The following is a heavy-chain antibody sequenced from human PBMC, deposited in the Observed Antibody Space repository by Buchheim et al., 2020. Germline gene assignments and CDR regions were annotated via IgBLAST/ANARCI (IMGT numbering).Heavy chain of an antibody. V-gene: IGHV4-39*01. D-gene: IGHD3-10*01. CDR3: VRHVIFYGSGSRHFDR. J-gene: IGHJ4*02. Sequence: QVQLQESGPGLVKPSETLSLTCTVSGGSISDSSYYWGWIRQPPGKGLEWVGSFYYGGSTYFNPTLRSRLNISEDTSKNQFSLRLTSVTAADTAVYYCVRHVIFYGSGSRHFDRWGQGTL. CDR2: FYYGGST. CDR1: GGSISDSSYY.